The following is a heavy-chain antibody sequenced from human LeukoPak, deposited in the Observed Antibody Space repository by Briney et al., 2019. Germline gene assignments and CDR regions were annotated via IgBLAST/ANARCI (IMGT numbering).Heavy chain of an antibody. CDR3: ARDGGSMVRGVITGRYYFDY. D-gene: IGHD3-10*01. Sequence: SVKVSCKASGGTFSSYAISWVRQAPGQGLEWMGRIIPIFGTANYAQKLQGRVPITTDESTSTAYMELSSLRSEDTAVYYCARDGGSMVRGVITGRYYFDYWGQGTLVTVSS. CDR2: IIPIFGTA. J-gene: IGHJ4*02. CDR1: GGTFSSYA. V-gene: IGHV1-69*05.